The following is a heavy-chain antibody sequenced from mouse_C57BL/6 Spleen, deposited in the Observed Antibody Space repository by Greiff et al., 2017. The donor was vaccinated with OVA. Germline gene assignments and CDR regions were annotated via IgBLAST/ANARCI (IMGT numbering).Heavy chain of an antibody. CDR2: ISSGGSYT. V-gene: IGHV5-6*01. CDR1: GFTFSSYG. J-gene: IGHJ2*01. D-gene: IGHD1-1*01. CDR3: SRDGSGFDY. Sequence: EVKLMESGGDLVKPGGSLKLSCAASGFTFSSYGMSWVRQTPDKRLEWVANISSGGSYTYYPDSVKGRFTISRDNATNTLYLELSRLKSEDTAMYSCSRDGSGFDYWGQGTTLTVSS.